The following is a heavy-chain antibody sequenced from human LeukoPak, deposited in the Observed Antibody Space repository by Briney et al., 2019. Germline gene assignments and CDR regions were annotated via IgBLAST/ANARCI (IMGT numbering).Heavy chain of an antibody. CDR1: GGSISSSSYY. J-gene: IGHJ5*02. D-gene: IGHD2-2*01. V-gene: IGHV4-39*01. CDR3: APMGVPAATLLGIYNWFDP. CDR2: IYYSGST. Sequence: SETLSLTCTVSGGSISSSSYYWGWIRQPPGKGLEWIGSIYYSGSTSYNPSLKSRVTISVDTSKNQFSLKLSSVTAADTAVYYCAPMGVPAATLLGIYNWFDPWGQGTLVTVSS.